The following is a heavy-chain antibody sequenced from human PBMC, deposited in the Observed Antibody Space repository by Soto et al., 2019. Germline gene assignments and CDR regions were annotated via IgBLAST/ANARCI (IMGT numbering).Heavy chain of an antibody. Sequence: GASVKISCKASGGTFSSYAIGWVRQAPGQGLEWMGGIIPIFGTANYAQKFQGRVTITADESTSTAYMELSSLRSEDTAVYYCARKGVTVTPYYYYYYGMDVWGQGTTVTVSS. CDR1: GGTFSSYA. J-gene: IGHJ6*02. CDR3: ARKGVTVTPYYYYYYGMDV. CDR2: IIPIFGTA. V-gene: IGHV1-69*13. D-gene: IGHD4-4*01.